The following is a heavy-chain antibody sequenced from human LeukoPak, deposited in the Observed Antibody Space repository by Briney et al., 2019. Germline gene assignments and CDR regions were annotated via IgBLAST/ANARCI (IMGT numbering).Heavy chain of an antibody. CDR2: INWNSDSI. CDR1: GFTFDDYA. Sequence: GGSLRLSCAVSGFTFDDYAMHWVRQVPGKGLEWVSGINWNSDSIGYADSVRGRFTTSRDNAKNSLYLQMNSLRAEDTALYYCARERPGGYYYYMDVWGKGTTVTVSS. V-gene: IGHV3-9*01. D-gene: IGHD3-16*01. J-gene: IGHJ6*03. CDR3: ARERPGGYYYYMDV.